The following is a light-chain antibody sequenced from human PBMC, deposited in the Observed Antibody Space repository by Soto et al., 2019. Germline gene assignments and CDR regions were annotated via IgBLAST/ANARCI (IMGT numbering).Light chain of an antibody. J-gene: IGLJ1*01. CDR3: CSYTTSNTFV. Sequence: QSVLTQPASVSGSLGQSITISCSGTSSDVGAYNYVSWYQQYPGKAPKLMIYHVTDRPSGVSNRFSVSKSGNTASLTISGLQAEDEADYYCCSYTTSNTFVFGTGTKVTV. CDR1: SSDVGAYNY. CDR2: HVT. V-gene: IGLV2-14*01.